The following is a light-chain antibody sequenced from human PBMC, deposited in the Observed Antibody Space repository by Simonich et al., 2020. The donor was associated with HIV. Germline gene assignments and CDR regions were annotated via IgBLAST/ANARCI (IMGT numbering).Light chain of an antibody. CDR1: QSVTSY. V-gene: IGKV3-11*01. CDR2: DAS. CDR3: QQYNNWPT. J-gene: IGKJ4*01. Sequence: EIVLTQSPATLSLSPVERATLSCRASQSVTSYLAWYQHKPGQAPRLLIYDASNRATALPARFSGSGSGTEFTLTISSMQSEDFAVYYCQQYNNWPTFGGGTKVEIK.